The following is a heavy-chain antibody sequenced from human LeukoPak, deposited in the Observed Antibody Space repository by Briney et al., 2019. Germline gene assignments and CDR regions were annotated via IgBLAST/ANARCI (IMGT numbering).Heavy chain of an antibody. D-gene: IGHD6-13*01. CDR1: GFIFRSYW. CDR2: IKQGGSEK. V-gene: IGHV3-7*04. Sequence: GGSLRLSCAASGFIFRSYWMSWVRQAPGKGLEWVANIKQGGSEKYYVDSVKGRFTISRDNAKNSLYLQMNSLRAEDTAVYYCARSHDPSYSGSLPYYFDYWGQGTLVTVSS. CDR3: ARSHDPSYSGSLPYYFDY. J-gene: IGHJ4*02.